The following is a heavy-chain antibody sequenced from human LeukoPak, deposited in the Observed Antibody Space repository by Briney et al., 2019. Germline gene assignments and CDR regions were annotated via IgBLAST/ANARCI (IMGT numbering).Heavy chain of an antibody. V-gene: IGHV3-72*01. CDR2: SRDKASRYTT. Sequence: GGSLRLSCAASGFTSSDHCMDWIRQAPGKGLEWVGRSRDKASRYTTEYAASAEGRFILSRDDLKNSLYLQLNSLTTEDTAVYYCARGFCSGGTCYSGTHWGQGTLVTVSS. J-gene: IGHJ4*02. CDR1: GFTSSDHC. D-gene: IGHD2-15*01. CDR3: ARGFCSGGTCYSGTH.